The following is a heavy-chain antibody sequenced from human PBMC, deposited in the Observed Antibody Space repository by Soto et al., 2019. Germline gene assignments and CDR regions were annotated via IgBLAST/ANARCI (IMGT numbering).Heavy chain of an antibody. CDR2: ISPYTGNT. Sequence: QVQLVQSGAEVKKPGASVKVSCKASGYTFISFAVSWVRQAPGQGLEWMGWISPYTGNTNYARELPGRVPMTTDTDTYTAYMELSSRRSDDTAVYYCARDRGYFSGGRCSSYWFDPWGQETLVTVSS. CDR1: GYTFISFA. D-gene: IGHD2-15*01. V-gene: IGHV1-18*01. CDR3: ARDRGYFSGGRCSSYWFDP. J-gene: IGHJ5*02.